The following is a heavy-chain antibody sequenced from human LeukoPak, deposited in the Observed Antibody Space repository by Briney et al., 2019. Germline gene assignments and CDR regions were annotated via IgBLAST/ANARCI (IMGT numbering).Heavy chain of an antibody. CDR2: ISSNGGRT. J-gene: IGHJ4*02. CDR3: VKDPHSSGRYYFDY. V-gene: IGHV3-64*05. D-gene: IGHD6-19*01. Sequence: EGSLRLSCSVSGFTFSNYAMHWVRQAPGKGLEYVSGISSNGGRTYYADSVKGRFTISRDNSKNTMYVQMSTLRVEDTAVYYCVKDPHSSGRYYFDYWGQGTLVTVSS. CDR1: GFTFSNYA.